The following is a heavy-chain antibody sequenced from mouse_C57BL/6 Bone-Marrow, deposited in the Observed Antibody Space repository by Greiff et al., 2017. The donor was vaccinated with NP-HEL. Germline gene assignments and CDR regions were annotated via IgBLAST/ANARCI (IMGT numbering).Heavy chain of an antibody. D-gene: IGHD2-5*01. CDR1: GFTFSDYG. V-gene: IGHV5-17*01. CDR2: ISSGSSTI. J-gene: IGHJ4*01. CDR3: ARPDSNYDAMDY. Sequence: EVKLVESGGGLVKPGGSLKLSCAASGFTFSDYGMHWVRQAPEKGLEWVAYISSGSSTIYYADTVKGRFTFSRDNAKNTLFLQMTSLRSEDTAMYYCARPDSNYDAMDYWGQGTSVTVSS.